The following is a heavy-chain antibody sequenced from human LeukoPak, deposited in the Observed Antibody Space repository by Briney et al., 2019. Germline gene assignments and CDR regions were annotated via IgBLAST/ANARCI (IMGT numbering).Heavy chain of an antibody. Sequence: ASVKVSCKASGYTFTSYYMHWVRQAPGQGLEWMGIINPSGGSTSYAQKFQGRVTMTRDTSTSTVYMELRSLRSDDTAVYCCARVRSPYNWFDPWGQGTLVTVSS. CDR3: ARVRSPYNWFDP. V-gene: IGHV1-46*01. CDR2: INPSGGST. CDR1: GYTFTSYY. D-gene: IGHD2-15*01. J-gene: IGHJ5*02.